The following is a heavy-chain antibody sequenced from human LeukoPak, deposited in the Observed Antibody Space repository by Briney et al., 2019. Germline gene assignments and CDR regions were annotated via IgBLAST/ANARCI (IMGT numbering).Heavy chain of an antibody. V-gene: IGHV4-38-2*01. CDR1: GYSISSGYY. CDR2: IYHSGNT. CDR3: ARSYYDISGDADSLEY. Sequence: SETLSLTCGVSGYSISSGYYWGWIRQPPGKGLEWIANIYHSGNTNYNPSLKSRVTISVDTSKNQFSLKLTSVTAADTAVYYCARSYYDISGDADSLEYWGQGTLVTVSS. J-gene: IGHJ4*02. D-gene: IGHD3-22*01.